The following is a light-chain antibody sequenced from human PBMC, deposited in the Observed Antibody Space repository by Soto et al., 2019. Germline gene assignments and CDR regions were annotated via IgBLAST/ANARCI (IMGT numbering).Light chain of an antibody. Sequence: QSVLTQPPSVSGAPGQRGTISCTGSTGYDVHWYQQFPGTAPKLLIHDNSIRPSGVPDRFSGSKSGTSASLAITGLQAEDEADYYCQSYDSSLSGWVFGGGTKLTVL. J-gene: IGLJ3*02. CDR3: QSYDSSLSGWV. CDR1: TGYD. CDR2: DNS. V-gene: IGLV1-40*01.